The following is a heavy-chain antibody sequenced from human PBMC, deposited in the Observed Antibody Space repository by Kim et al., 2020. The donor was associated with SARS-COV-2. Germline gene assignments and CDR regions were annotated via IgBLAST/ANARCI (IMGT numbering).Heavy chain of an antibody. J-gene: IGHJ4*02. CDR1: GYSISSGYY. CDR2: IYHSGST. V-gene: IGHV4-38-2*02. CDR3: ARDELKMATNLGAFDY. D-gene: IGHD5-12*01. Sequence: SETLSLTCTVSGYSISSGYYWGWIRQPPGKGLEWIGSIYHSGSTYYNPSLKSRVTISVDTSKNQFSLKLSSVTAADTAVYYCARDELKMATNLGAFDYWGQGTLVTVSS.